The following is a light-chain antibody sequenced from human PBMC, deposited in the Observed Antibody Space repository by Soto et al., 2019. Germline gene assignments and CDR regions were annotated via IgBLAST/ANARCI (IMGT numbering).Light chain of an antibody. CDR3: QQYDNWWA. CDR1: QSISSS. Sequence: EIVMTQSPATLSVSPGERATLSCRASQSISSSLAWYQQKAGQAPRRLIYGASTRATGVPARFSGSGSGTAFTLTISSLQSEDFAVYYCQQYDNWWAFGQGTKVEIK. J-gene: IGKJ1*01. CDR2: GAS. V-gene: IGKV3-15*01.